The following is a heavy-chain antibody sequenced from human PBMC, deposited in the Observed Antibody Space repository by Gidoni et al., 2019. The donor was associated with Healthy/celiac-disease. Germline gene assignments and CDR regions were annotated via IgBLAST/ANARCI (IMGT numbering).Heavy chain of an antibody. V-gene: IGHV1-2*04. CDR3: ARDRGRVATIAYYYYGMDV. CDR1: GYTFTGDY. CDR2: INPNSGGT. J-gene: IGHJ6*02. Sequence: QVQLVQSGAEVKKPGASVKVSCKASGYTFTGDYMHWVRQAPGQGLEGMGWINPNSGGTNYAQTFKGWVTMTRDTSISTAYMELSRLRSDDTAVYYCARDRGRVATIAYYYYGMDVWGQGTTVTVSS. D-gene: IGHD5-12*01.